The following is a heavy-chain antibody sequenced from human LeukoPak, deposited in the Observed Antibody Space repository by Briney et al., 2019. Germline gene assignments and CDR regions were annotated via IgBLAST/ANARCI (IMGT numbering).Heavy chain of an antibody. D-gene: IGHD2-15*01. CDR1: GGSFSGYY. J-gene: IGHJ4*02. V-gene: IGHV4-34*01. CDR3: ARGSTHYCSGGSCYSKHYFDY. Sequence: PSETLSLTCAVYGGSFSGYYWSWIRQPPGKGLEWIGEINHSGSTNYNPSLKSRVTISVDTSKNQFSLKLSSVTAADTAVYYCARGSTHYCSGGSCYSKHYFDYWGQGTLVTVSS. CDR2: INHSGST.